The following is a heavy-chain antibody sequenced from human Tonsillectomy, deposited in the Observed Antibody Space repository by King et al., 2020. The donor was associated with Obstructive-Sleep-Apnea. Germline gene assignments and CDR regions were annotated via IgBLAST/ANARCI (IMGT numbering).Heavy chain of an antibody. Sequence: VQLVEAWGGLVKPGGDLRLYCTASLFTFIDYFSGWIRNASGEGLECFSYINSRGDGMYYADSVMGRFTISRDNSKNSVYLQVNSLRAEDTAVYYCAVDYGSKYDYWGQGTLVTVSS. CDR3: AVDYGSKYDY. D-gene: IGHD4-17*01. CDR1: LFTFIDYF. CDR2: INSRGDGM. J-gene: IGHJ4*02. V-gene: IGHV3-11*01.